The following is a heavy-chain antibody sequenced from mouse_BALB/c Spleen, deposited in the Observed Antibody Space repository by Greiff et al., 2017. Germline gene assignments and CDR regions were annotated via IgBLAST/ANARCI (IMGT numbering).Heavy chain of an antibody. J-gene: IGHJ4*01. Sequence: EVKLMESGGDLVKPGGSLKLSCAASGFTFSSYGMSWVRQTPDKRLEWVATISSGGSYTYYPDSVKGRFTISRDNAKNTLYLQMSSRKSEDTAMYYCARRNDEYYGNYIYGMDYRGEGNAGNGAS. CDR1: GFTFSSYG. CDR3: ARRNDEYYGNYIYGMDY. D-gene: IGHD2-1*01. V-gene: IGHV5-6*02. CDR2: ISSGGSYT.